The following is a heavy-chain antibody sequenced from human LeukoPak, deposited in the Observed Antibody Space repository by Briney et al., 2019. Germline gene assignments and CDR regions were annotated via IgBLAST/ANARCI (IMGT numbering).Heavy chain of an antibody. CDR2: IWYDGSKE. CDR3: ARDDDGSSHYDIFST. CDR1: GFTFRSYG. J-gene: IGHJ3*01. V-gene: IGHV3-33*01. Sequence: GGSLRLSCAASGFTFRSYGIHWVRQAPGKGLEWVAVIWYDGSKEYYADSVKGRFTISRDNSKNTAFLQMNSLRAEDTAVYYCARDDDGSSHYDIFSTWGQGTMVTVSS. D-gene: IGHD3-22*01.